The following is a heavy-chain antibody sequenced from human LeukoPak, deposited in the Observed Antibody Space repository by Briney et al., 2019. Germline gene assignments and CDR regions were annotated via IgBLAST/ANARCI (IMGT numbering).Heavy chain of an antibody. V-gene: IGHV3-74*01. CDR3: ARRRLPAADPWYFDL. Sequence: GRSLRLSCAASGFTFSSYAMHWVRQAPGKGLVWVSLISSDGSSTTYADSVKGRFTISRDSAKNTLYLQMNSLRAEDTAVYYCARRRLPAADPWYFDLWGRGTLVTVSS. D-gene: IGHD6-13*01. CDR2: ISSDGSST. CDR1: GFTFSSYA. J-gene: IGHJ2*01.